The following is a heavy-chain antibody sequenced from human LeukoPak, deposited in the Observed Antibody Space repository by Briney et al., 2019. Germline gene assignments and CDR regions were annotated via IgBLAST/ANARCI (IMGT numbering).Heavy chain of an antibody. Sequence: SETLSLTCAVSGYSISSGYYWNRIRQPPGKGLGRIGHIQNSGTSNYNPSLKSRVTTSVDPSKNQSSLKLTSVTAADTAVYYCARSSGPEWPLSYWGQGTLVAVSS. J-gene: IGHJ4*02. V-gene: IGHV4-61*01. CDR2: IQNSGTS. CDR1: GYSISSGYY. CDR3: ARSSGPEWPLSY. D-gene: IGHD3-3*01.